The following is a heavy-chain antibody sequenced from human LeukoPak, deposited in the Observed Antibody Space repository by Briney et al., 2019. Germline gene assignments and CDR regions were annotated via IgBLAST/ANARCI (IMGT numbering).Heavy chain of an antibody. D-gene: IGHD3-9*01. Sequence: GESLRISCKGSGYSFTSYWTSWVRQMPGKGLEWMGRIDPSDSYTNYSPSFQGHVTISADKSISTAYLQWSSLKASDTAMYYCASGMRSLTGYFPGFDYWGQGTLVTVSS. CDR1: GYSFTSYW. J-gene: IGHJ4*02. CDR3: ASGMRSLTGYFPGFDY. V-gene: IGHV5-10-1*01. CDR2: IDPSDSYT.